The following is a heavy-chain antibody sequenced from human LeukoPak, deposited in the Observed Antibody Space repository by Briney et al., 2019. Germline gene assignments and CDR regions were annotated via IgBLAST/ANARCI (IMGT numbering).Heavy chain of an antibody. CDR1: GFPFGSYA. V-gene: IGHV3-23*01. D-gene: IGHD1-1*01. CDR2: ITDGADT. Sequence: GGSLRLSCAASGFPFGSYAMTWVRQAPGKGLESVSVITDGADTYYADSVKGRFTISRDNSQNTVHLQMYNLRADDTAVYYCAKVDYWSPENYLDSWGQGTLVTVSS. CDR3: AKVDYWSPENYLDS. J-gene: IGHJ4*02.